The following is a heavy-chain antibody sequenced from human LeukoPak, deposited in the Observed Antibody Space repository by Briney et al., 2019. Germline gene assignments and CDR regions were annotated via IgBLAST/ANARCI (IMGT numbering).Heavy chain of an antibody. CDR2: ISSSSSYI. CDR3: ARGWLGPEDAFDI. J-gene: IGHJ3*02. V-gene: IGHV3-21*01. D-gene: IGHD6-19*01. Sequence: GSLRLSCAASGFTFSSYSMNWVRQAPGKGLEWVSSISSSSSYIYYADSVKGRFTISRDNAKNSLYLQMNSLRAEDTAVYYCARGWLGPEDAFDIWGQGTMVTVSS. CDR1: GFTFSSYS.